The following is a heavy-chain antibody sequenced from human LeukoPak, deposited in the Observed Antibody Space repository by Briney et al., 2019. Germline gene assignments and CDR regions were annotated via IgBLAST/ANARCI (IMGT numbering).Heavy chain of an antibody. CDR2: INAGNGNT. V-gene: IGHV1-3*01. J-gene: IGHJ5*02. Sequence: ASVKVSCKASGYTFTSYAMHWVRQAPGQRLEWMGWINAGNGNTKYSQKFQGRVTITRDTSASTAYMELSSLRSKDTAVYYCARGEYGSGSLRDNWFDPWGQGTLVTVSS. D-gene: IGHD3-10*01. CDR1: GYTFTSYA. CDR3: ARGEYGSGSLRDNWFDP.